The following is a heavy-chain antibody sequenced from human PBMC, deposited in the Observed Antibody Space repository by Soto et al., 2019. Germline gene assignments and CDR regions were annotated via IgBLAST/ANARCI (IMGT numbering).Heavy chain of an antibody. J-gene: IGHJ5*02. V-gene: IGHV4-31*03. D-gene: IGHD3-10*01. Sequence: SETLSLTCTVSGGSISSGGYYWSWVRQHPGKGLEWIGYIYYSGSTYYNPSLKSRVTISVDTSKNQFSLKLSSVTAADTAVYYCARDFMVRGVTWFDPWGQGTLVTVSS. CDR2: IYYSGST. CDR1: GGSISSGGYY. CDR3: ARDFMVRGVTWFDP.